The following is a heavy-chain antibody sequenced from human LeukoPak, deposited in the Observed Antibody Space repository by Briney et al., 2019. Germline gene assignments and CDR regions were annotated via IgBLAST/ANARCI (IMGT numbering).Heavy chain of an antibody. J-gene: IGHJ4*02. CDR1: GFTFSSYA. CDR3: AKDLTMGIWELRLAPTFDY. V-gene: IGHV3-23*01. D-gene: IGHD1-26*01. Sequence: PGGSLRLSCAASGFTFSSYAMSWVRQAPGKGLEWVSAISGSGGSTYYADSVTGRFTISRDNSKNTLYLQMNSLRAEDTAVYYCAKDLTMGIWELRLAPTFDYWGQGTLVTVSS. CDR2: ISGSGGST.